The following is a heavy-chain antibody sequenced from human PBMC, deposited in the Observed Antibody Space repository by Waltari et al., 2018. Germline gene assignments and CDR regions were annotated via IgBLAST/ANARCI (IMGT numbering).Heavy chain of an antibody. CDR2: ISSSSSTI. CDR1: GFTVSSHS. D-gene: IGHD2-15*01. V-gene: IGHV3-48*04. J-gene: IGHJ6*03. Sequence: EVQLVDSGGGLVQPGGSLRLSCAASGFTVSSHSLNWVRQPPGKGLEWVSYISSSSSTIYDADSVKGRFTISRDNAKNSLYLQMNSLRAEDTAVYYCARDEWGYCSGGSCYSDMDVWGKGTTVTVSS. CDR3: ARDEWGYCSGGSCYSDMDV.